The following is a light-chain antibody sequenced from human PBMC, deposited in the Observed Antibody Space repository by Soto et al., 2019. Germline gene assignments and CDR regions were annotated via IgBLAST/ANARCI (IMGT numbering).Light chain of an antibody. CDR2: DVS. V-gene: IGLV2-14*03. J-gene: IGLJ1*01. CDR3: CSYTTSNTRQIV. CDR1: SSDVGGYNY. Sequence: QSALTQPASVSGSPGQSITISFTGTSSDVGGYNYVSWYQHHPGKAPKLMIYDVSNRPSGVSNRFSGSKSGNTASLTLSGLQPEDEADYYCCSYTTSNTRQIVFGTGTKLTVL.